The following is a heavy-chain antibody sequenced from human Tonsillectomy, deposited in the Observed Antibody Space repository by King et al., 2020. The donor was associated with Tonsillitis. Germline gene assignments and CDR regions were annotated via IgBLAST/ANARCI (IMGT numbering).Heavy chain of an antibody. V-gene: IGHV3-21*01. D-gene: IGHD2-15*01. CDR3: ARSCSGGSCYPALYY. J-gene: IGHJ4*02. CDR1: GFTFSSNN. CDR2: INNNGSYQ. Sequence: VQLVESGGGLVKPGGSLRLSCVGSGFTFSSNNLNWVMNWVRQAPEKGLEWVSSINNNGSYQYYADSVKGRFTISRDNAKNSLFLQMDSLRAEDTAVYYCARSCSGGSCYPALYYWGQGTLVTVSS.